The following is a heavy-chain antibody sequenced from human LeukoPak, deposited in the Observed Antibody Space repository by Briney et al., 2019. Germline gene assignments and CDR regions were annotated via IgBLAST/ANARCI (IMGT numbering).Heavy chain of an antibody. CDR1: GFTFSKYD. D-gene: IGHD4-23*01. J-gene: IGHJ5*02. CDR2: ISGSGGST. Sequence: PGGSLRLSCTASGFTFSKYDMIWVRQAPGKGLEWVSVISGSGGSTYYADSVRGRFSISRDNSENTLYLQMNSLRAEDTATYYCVKNGGSWPPRFDPWGQGTLVTVSS. V-gene: IGHV3-23*01. CDR3: VKNGGSWPPRFDP.